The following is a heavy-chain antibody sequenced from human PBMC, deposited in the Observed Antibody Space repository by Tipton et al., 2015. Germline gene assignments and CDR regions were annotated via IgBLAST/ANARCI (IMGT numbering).Heavy chain of an antibody. CDR2: ISPYNDNT. D-gene: IGHD4-17*01. CDR3: ARNDYGDYHFDY. V-gene: IGHV1-18*01. CDR1: GYTFTSYG. J-gene: IGHJ4*02. Sequence: QSGAEVKKPGASVTVSCKASGYTFTSYGITWVRQAPGQGLEWMGWISPYNDNTYYSQNLQGRVTMTTDTSTSTAYMELRSLRSDDTAVYYCARNDYGDYHFDYWGQGTLVTVSS.